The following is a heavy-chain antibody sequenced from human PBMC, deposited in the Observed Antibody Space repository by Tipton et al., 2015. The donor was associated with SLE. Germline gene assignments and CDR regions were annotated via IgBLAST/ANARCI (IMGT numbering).Heavy chain of an antibody. V-gene: IGHV3-9*01. CDR1: GFTFDDYA. D-gene: IGHD6-6*01. Sequence: SLRLSCAASGFTFDDYAMHWVRQAPGKGLEWVSGISWNSGSIGYADSVKGRFTISRDNAKNSLYLQMNSLRAEDTALYYCAKGSSSSGLGWFDPWGQGTLVTVSS. CDR2: ISWNSGSI. CDR3: AKGSSSSGLGWFDP. J-gene: IGHJ5*02.